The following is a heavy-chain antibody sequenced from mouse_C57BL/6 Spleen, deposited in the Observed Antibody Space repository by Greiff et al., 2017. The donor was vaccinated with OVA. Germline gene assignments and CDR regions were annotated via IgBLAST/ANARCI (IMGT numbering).Heavy chain of an antibody. Sequence: EVQLQQSGAELVRPGASVKLSCTASGFNIKDDSMHWVKQRPEQGLEWIGWIDPENGDTEYASKFQGKATITADTSSNTAYLQLSSLTSEDTAVYYCTTGDLSYWYFDVWGTGTTVTVSS. J-gene: IGHJ1*03. D-gene: IGHD3-3*01. CDR1: GFNIKDDS. CDR3: TTGDLSYWYFDV. V-gene: IGHV14-4*01. CDR2: IDPENGDT.